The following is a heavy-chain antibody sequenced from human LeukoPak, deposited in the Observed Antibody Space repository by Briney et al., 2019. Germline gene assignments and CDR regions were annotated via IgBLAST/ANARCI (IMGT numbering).Heavy chain of an antibody. Sequence: PGGSLRLSCAASGFTFSNYAMHWVRQAPGKGLEWVTTISYDGNNEYYADSVKGRFTISRDNSKNTLYLQVNSLRAEDTAVYYCARGRNLVAISGYFDYWGQGTLVTVSS. CDR2: ISYDGNNE. D-gene: IGHD3-22*01. J-gene: IGHJ4*02. CDR1: GFTFSNYA. CDR3: ARGRNLVAISGYFDY. V-gene: IGHV3-30-3*01.